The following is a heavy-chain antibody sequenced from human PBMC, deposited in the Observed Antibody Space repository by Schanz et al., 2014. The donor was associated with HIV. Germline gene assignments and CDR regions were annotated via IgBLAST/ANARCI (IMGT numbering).Heavy chain of an antibody. V-gene: IGHV3-7*01. D-gene: IGHD3-10*01. CDR1: GFTFSRYA. CDR3: ARAMLISGTGYWTGENY. J-gene: IGHJ4*02. Sequence: EEQVLESGGGLVQPGGSLRLSCAASGFTFSRYAMSWVRQAPGKGLEWVANIKPDGSETYYVGSVRGRFTISRDNAKNSLYLQMTGLKAEDTAVYYCARAMLISGTGYWTGENYWGQGTLVTVSS. CDR2: IKPDGSET.